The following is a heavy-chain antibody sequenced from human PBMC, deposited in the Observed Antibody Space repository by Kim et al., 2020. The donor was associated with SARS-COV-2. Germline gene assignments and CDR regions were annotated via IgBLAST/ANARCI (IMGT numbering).Heavy chain of an antibody. D-gene: IGHD3-22*01. J-gene: IGHJ4*02. Sequence: DSVKGRFPISRANSKDRLSLQMNGLRAEDTAVYYCARDSRGSYMSSGFDYWGQGTLVTVSS. CDR3: ARDSRGSYMSSGFDY. V-gene: IGHV3-66*01.